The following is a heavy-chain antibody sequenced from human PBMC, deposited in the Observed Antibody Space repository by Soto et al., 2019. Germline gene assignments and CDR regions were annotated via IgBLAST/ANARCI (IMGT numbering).Heavy chain of an antibody. V-gene: IGHV4-31*03. D-gene: IGHD3-3*01. CDR3: AAEVGFGPLFDY. J-gene: IGHJ4*02. Sequence: QVQLQESGPGLVKPSQTLSLTCTVSGGSISSGGYYWSWIRQHPGKGLEYIGYIYYSGSTYYNPSLKSRVAISVDTSKNPFSLKLPSVTAADTAVYYCAAEVGFGPLFDYWGQGTLVTVSS. CDR1: GGSISSGGYY. CDR2: IYYSGST.